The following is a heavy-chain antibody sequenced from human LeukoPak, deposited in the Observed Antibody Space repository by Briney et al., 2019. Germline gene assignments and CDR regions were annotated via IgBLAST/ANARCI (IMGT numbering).Heavy chain of an antibody. V-gene: IGHV3-33*01. Sequence: GRSLRLSCAASGFTFRSYGMHWVRQAPGKGLEWVAVIWYDGSNKYYADSVKGRFTISRDDSRTTVYLQINSLRAEDTAVYYCARDDLWTGYLGYFQHWGQGTLVTVSS. CDR3: ARDDLWTGYLGYFQH. CDR2: IWYDGSNK. D-gene: IGHD3/OR15-3a*01. CDR1: GFTFRSYG. J-gene: IGHJ1*01.